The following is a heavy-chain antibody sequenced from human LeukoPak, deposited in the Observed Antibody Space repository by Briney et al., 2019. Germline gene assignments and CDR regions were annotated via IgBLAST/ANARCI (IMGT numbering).Heavy chain of an antibody. Sequence: PGGSLRLSCAASGFTFSSSGMHWVRQAPGKGLEGVAFIRYDGNNKYYADSVKGRFTISRDNSKNTLYLQMNSLRAEDTAVYYCAKGSQSSSWLKDYWGQGTLVTVSS. V-gene: IGHV3-30*02. D-gene: IGHD6-13*01. J-gene: IGHJ4*02. CDR2: IRYDGNNK. CDR3: AKGSQSSSWLKDY. CDR1: GFTFSSSG.